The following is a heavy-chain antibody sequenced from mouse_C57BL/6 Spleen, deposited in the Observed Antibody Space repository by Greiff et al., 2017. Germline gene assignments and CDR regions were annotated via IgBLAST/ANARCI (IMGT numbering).Heavy chain of an antibody. V-gene: IGHV1-80*01. CDR2: IYPGDGDT. J-gene: IGHJ3*01. CDR1: GYAFSSYW. D-gene: IGHD3-2*02. Sequence: QVQLQQSGAELVKPGASVKISCKASGYAFSSYWMNWVKQRPGKGLEWIGQIYPGDGDTNYNGKFKGKATLTADKSSSIAYMQLSSLTSEDSAVYFCARRQTAQATWFAYWGQGTLVTVSA. CDR3: ARRQTAQATWFAY.